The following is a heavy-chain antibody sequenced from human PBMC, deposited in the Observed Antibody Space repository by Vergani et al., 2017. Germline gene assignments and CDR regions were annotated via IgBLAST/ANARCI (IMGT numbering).Heavy chain of an antibody. V-gene: IGHV3-23*01. Sequence: EVQLLESGGGLVQPGGSLRLSCAASGFTFSSYAMSWVRQAPGKGLEWVSAISGSGGSTYYADSVKGRFTISRDNSKNTLYLQMNSLRAEDTAVYYCARSYGKNRAFDYWGQGTLVTVSS. D-gene: IGHD3-10*01. CDR2: ISGSGGST. CDR1: GFTFSSYA. CDR3: ARSYGKNRAFDY. J-gene: IGHJ4*02.